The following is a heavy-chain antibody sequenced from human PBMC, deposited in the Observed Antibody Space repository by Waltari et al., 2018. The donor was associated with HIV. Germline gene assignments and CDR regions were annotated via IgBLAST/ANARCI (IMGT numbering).Heavy chain of an antibody. Sequence: EVQLVETGGGLIQPGGSLGLSCAASGFAVSSNFMSWVRQAPGKGLEWVSVIYSGGSTYYADSVKGRFTISRDNSKNTLYLQMNSLRAEDTAVYYCASTTLKFDYWGQGTLVTVSS. D-gene: IGHD1-1*01. CDR3: ASTTLKFDY. CDR1: GFAVSSNF. V-gene: IGHV3-53*02. J-gene: IGHJ4*02. CDR2: IYSGGST.